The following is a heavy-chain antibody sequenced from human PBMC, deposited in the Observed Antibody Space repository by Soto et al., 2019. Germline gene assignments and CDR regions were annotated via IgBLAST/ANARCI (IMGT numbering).Heavy chain of an antibody. D-gene: IGHD2-15*01. Sequence: ASVKVSCKASGGTFSSYAISWVRQAPGQGLEWMGRIIPILGIANYAQKFQGRVTITADKSTSTAYMELSSLRSEDTAVYYCASGGCSGGSCLYYFDYWGQGTLVTVSS. V-gene: IGHV1-69*04. CDR3: ASGGCSGGSCLYYFDY. CDR1: GGTFSSYA. J-gene: IGHJ4*02. CDR2: IIPILGIA.